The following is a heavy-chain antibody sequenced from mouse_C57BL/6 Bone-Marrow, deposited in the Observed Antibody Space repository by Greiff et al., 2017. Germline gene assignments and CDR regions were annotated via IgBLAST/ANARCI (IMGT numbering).Heavy chain of an antibody. V-gene: IGHV14-4*01. J-gene: IGHJ1*03. CDR3: TTPITTVVAPWYFDV. Sequence: VQLQQSGAELVRPGASVKLSCTASGFNIKDDYMHWVKQRPEQGLEWIGWIDPENGDTEYASKFQGQATITADTSSNTAYLQLSSLTSEDTAVYYCTTPITTVVAPWYFDVWGTGTTVTVSS. CDR1: GFNIKDDY. D-gene: IGHD1-1*01. CDR2: IDPENGDT.